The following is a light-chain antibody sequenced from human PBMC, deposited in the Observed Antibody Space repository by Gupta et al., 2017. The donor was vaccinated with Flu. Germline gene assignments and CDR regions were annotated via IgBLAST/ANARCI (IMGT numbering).Light chain of an antibody. J-gene: IGLJ1*01. CDR1: SSNIGSNN. Sequence: SVTISCSGSSSNIGSNNVYWYQQRPGTAPKLFIATNTQRPSGVPDRFSGSKSGTSASLAISGLRSEDEADYYCAAWDDALSGRVFGTGTTVTVL. CDR3: AAWDDALSGRV. V-gene: IGLV1-47*01. CDR2: TNT.